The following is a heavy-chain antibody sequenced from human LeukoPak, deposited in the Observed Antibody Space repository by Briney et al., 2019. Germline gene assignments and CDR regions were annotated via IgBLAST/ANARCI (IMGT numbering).Heavy chain of an antibody. D-gene: IGHD3-22*01. CDR2: ISSSSSTI. Sequence: PGGSLRLFCAASGFIFSSYGMNWVRQAPGKGLEWLSYISSSSSTIYYADSVKGRFTISRDNSKNTLYLQMNSLRSEDTAVYYCATPGDSSGYYLFDYWGQGTLVTVSS. V-gene: IGHV3-48*01. CDR1: GFIFSSYG. J-gene: IGHJ4*02. CDR3: ATPGDSSGYYLFDY.